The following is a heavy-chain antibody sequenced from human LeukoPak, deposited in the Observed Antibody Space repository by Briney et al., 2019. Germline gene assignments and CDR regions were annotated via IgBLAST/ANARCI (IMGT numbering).Heavy chain of an antibody. Sequence: GGSLRLSCAASGFTFDDYAMHWVRQGPGKSLEWVSLINENGDIAYYGDSVRCRFTVSRDNANNSMYLQMNSLTTEDTALYCCAKARWEPNFDYWGQGTLVTVSS. J-gene: IGHJ4*02. CDR1: GFTFDDYA. D-gene: IGHD1-26*01. CDR3: AKARWEPNFDY. CDR2: INENGDIA. V-gene: IGHV3-43*02.